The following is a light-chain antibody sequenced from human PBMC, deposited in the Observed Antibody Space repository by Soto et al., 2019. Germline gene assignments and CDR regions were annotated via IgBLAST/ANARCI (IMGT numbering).Light chain of an antibody. J-gene: IGLJ3*02. V-gene: IGLV1-40*01. CDR2: GNS. CDR3: QSYDSSPSGAKV. CDR1: SSNIGAGYD. Sequence: QSVLTQPPSVSGAPGQRVTLSCTGSSSNIGAGYDVHWYQQLPGTAPKLLIYGNSNRPSGVPDRFSGSKAGTSASLAITGLQAEDEGDYYCQSYDSSPSGAKVFGGGTKLTVL.